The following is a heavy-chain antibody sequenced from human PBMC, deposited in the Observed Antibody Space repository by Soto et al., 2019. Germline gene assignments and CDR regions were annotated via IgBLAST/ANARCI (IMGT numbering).Heavy chain of an antibody. CDR1: GFTFSIYA. V-gene: IGHV3-23*01. J-gene: IGHJ3*01. CDR2: IGGGPDDT. Sequence: VQLLESGGGLVQPGGSLRLSCAASGFTFSIYAMSWVRQAPGKGLEWVSSIGGGPDDTYYADSVKGRVTISRDNSKSTVSLQMNGLRAEDPALYYCAKDRMDHNSVWDPFDPWGQGTMVTISS. CDR3: AKDRMDHNSVWDPFDP. D-gene: IGHD2-15*01.